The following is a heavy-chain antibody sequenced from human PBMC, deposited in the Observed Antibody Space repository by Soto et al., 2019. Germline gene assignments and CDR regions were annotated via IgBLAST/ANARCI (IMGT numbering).Heavy chain of an antibody. CDR1: GFTFTDNY. Sequence: QVQLVESGGGLVKPGGSLRLSCTASGFTFTDNYMTWIRQAPGKGLEWVSYINSGGSNIYYADSVRGRFPISRDNAKNSVYLQMSSLRAEDTAIYYCARDIRGANWGQGTLVIVSS. J-gene: IGHJ4*02. CDR2: INSGGSNI. CDR3: ARDIRGAN. V-gene: IGHV3-11*01. D-gene: IGHD3-10*01.